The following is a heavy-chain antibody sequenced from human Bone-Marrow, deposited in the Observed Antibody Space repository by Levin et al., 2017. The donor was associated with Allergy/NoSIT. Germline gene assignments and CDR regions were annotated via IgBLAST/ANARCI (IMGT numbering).Heavy chain of an antibody. J-gene: IGHJ3*02. V-gene: IGHV3-30*04. CDR3: ARDRGYTGYDNDAFDI. CDR1: GFTFNTYA. Sequence: GGSLRLSCAASGFTFNTYAMNWVRLAPGKGLEWVAVISYDGTKKYCAEYVKGRFTVSRDNSRNTLYLEVNSLRPEDTAVYYCARDRGYTGYDNDAFDIWGHGTMVTVSS. CDR2: ISYDGTKK. D-gene: IGHD5-12*01.